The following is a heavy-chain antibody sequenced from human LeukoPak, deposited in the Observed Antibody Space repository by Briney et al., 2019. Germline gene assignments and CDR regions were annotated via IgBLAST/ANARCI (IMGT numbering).Heavy chain of an antibody. J-gene: IGHJ3*02. D-gene: IGHD3-10*02. CDR2: ISGSGGST. V-gene: IGHV3-23*01. Sequence: TGGSLRLSCAASGFTFSSYAMSWVRQAPGKGLEWVSAISGSGGSTYYADPVKGRFTISRDNAKNSLYLQMNSLRAEDTAVYYCARDRGLTTFAAFDIWGQGTMVTVSS. CDR3: ARDRGLTTFAAFDI. CDR1: GFTFSSYA.